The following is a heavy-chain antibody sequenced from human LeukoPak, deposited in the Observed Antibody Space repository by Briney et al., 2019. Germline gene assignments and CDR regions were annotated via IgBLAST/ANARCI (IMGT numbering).Heavy chain of an antibody. D-gene: IGHD6-6*01. J-gene: IGHJ4*02. Sequence: SETLSLTCSVSGASISSGSNYWGWIRQPPGKRLEWIGSIYSSGSTYYNSSLQSRVIIIIDTPKNHFSLTLSSVTAADTAVYYCARTGDSIAARLRGVGKNDFDYWGQGTLVTVSS. CDR1: GASISSGSNY. V-gene: IGHV4-39*07. CDR3: ARTGDSIAARLRGVGKNDFDY. CDR2: IYSSGST.